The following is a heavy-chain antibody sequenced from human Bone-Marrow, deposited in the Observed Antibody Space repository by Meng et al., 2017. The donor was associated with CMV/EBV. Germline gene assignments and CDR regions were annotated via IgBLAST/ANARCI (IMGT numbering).Heavy chain of an antibody. CDR2: IYPGDSDT. CDR1: GYSFTSYW. V-gene: IGHV5-51*01. CDR3: ARSDPDQLLLNWLDP. Sequence: GESLKISCKGSGYSFTSYWIGWVRQMPGKGLEWMGIIYPGDSDTRYSPSFQGQVTISADKSISTAYLQWSSLKASDTAMYYCARSDPDQLLLNWLDPWGQGTLVTVSS. D-gene: IGHD2-2*01. J-gene: IGHJ5*02.